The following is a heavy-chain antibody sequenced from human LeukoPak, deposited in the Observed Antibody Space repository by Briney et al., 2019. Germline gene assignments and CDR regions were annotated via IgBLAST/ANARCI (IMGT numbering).Heavy chain of an antibody. J-gene: IGHJ4*02. Sequence: GGSLRLSCAASGFTFSSYEMNWVRQAPGKGLEWVSYISSSGSTIYYADSVKGRFTISRDNAKNSLYLQMNSLRAEDTAVYYCARELRLAPYRIIDYWGQGTLVTVSS. CDR1: GFTFSSYE. CDR3: ARELRLAPYRIIDY. CDR2: ISSSGSTI. D-gene: IGHD1-26*01. V-gene: IGHV3-48*03.